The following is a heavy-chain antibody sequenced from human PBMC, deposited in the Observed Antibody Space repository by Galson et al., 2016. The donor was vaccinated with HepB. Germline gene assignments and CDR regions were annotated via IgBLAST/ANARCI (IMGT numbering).Heavy chain of an antibody. V-gene: IGHV3-23*01. CDR1: GFMYRSYA. Sequence: SLRLSCAASGFMYRSYAMSWVRQAPGKGLEWVSVISGSGGTTFYGDFVKGRFSISRDNSQNTLDLQMNSLTPEDTAIYYCVKVFDYLNGWIDQWGQGTLVTVSS. J-gene: IGHJ4*02. CDR3: VKVFDYLNGWIDQ. CDR2: ISGSGGTT. D-gene: IGHD6-19*01.